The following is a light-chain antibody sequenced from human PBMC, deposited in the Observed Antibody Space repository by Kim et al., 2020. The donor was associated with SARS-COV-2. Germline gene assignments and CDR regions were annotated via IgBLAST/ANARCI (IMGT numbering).Light chain of an antibody. CDR2: WAS. CDR1: QSVLYSSNNKNY. Sequence: RATINCKASQSVLYSSNNKNYLAWYQQKPGQPPKLLIYWASTRESGVPDRFSGSGSGTDFTLTISSLQAEDVAAYYCQQYYSTPYTFGQGTKLEI. J-gene: IGKJ2*01. CDR3: QQYYSTPYT. V-gene: IGKV4-1*01.